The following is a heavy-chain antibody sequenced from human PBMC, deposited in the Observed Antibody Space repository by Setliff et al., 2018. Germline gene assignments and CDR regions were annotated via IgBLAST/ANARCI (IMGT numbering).Heavy chain of an antibody. V-gene: IGHV4-59*11. CDR3: ARDAKYSGSYY. CDR1: GGSISSHY. CDR2: IYDTGST. D-gene: IGHD1-26*01. Sequence: PSETLSLTCTVSGGSISSHYWAWIRQPPGQGLEWIGLIYDTGSTNYNPSLKSRVTISVDTSKNQFSLKLSSVTAADTAVYYCARDAKYSGSYYWGQGTLVTVSS. J-gene: IGHJ4*02.